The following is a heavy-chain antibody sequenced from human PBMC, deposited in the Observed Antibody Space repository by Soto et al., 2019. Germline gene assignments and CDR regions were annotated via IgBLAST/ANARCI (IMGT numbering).Heavy chain of an antibody. D-gene: IGHD1-1*01. CDR1: GFTFSSYW. Sequence: XGSLRLSCSASGFTFSSYWMSWVRQAPGKGLEWVANIKQDGSEKYYVDSVKGRFTISRDNAKNSLYLQMNSLRAEDTAVYYCARDFWNVLFDYWGQGTLVTVSS. CDR3: ARDFWNVLFDY. V-gene: IGHV3-7*03. J-gene: IGHJ4*02. CDR2: IKQDGSEK.